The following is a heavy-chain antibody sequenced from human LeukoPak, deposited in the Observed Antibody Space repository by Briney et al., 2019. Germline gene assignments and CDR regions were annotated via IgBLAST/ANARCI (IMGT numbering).Heavy chain of an antibody. CDR3: AGVDTVIQPEACLY. J-gene: IGHJ4*02. Sequence: PLDTLSVTCTVSGGSISSGDYYWRWLPQPPGKGREGIGYIYYRGSDYYRPSHKSRVPIYVDTPKNQDSLELSSLAAAVTAVYYRAGVDTVIQPEACLYWGQGTQVPVS. CDR1: GGSISSGDYY. CDR2: IYYRGSD. V-gene: IGHV4-30-4*02. D-gene: IGHD5-18*01.